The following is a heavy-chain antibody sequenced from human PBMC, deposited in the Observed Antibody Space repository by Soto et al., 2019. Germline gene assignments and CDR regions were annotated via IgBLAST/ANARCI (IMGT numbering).Heavy chain of an antibody. CDR1: GFTFSSYA. CDR2: ISYDGSNK. CDR3: ASTFADPDFYDILTGYYEN. Sequence: PGGSLRLSCAASGFTFSSYAMHWVRQAPGKGLEWVAVISYDGSNKYYADSVKGRFTISRDNSKNTLYLQMNSLRAEDTAVYYCASTFADPDFYDILTGYYENWGQGTLVTVSS. D-gene: IGHD3-9*01. V-gene: IGHV3-30-3*01. J-gene: IGHJ4*02.